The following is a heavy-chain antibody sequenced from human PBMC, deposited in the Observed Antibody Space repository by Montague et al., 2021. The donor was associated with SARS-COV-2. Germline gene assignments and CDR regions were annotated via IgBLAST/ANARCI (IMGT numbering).Heavy chain of an antibody. V-gene: IGHV4-59*01. J-gene: IGHJ4*02. Sequence: SETLSLTCTLSGGSISTYYWNWIRQPPGKGLEWIGYIYYSGNTYYNPSLKSRATISVDTSKNQFSLSLTSVTAADTAVYYCARGPFWSASPDYWGQGILVTVSS. D-gene: IGHD3-3*01. CDR2: IYYSGNT. CDR3: ARGPFWSASPDY. CDR1: GGSISTYY.